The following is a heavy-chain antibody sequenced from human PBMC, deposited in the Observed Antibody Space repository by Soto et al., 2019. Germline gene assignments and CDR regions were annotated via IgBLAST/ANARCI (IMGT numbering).Heavy chain of an antibody. Sequence: PSETLSLTCTVSGAAINSYYWTWIRQAPGMGLEWIGYIYYTGSTNYNPSLESRVTVSVDRSRNQFSLELRSVTAADTAVYYCARLSMVRGVIINIDYWGQGTLVTVSS. J-gene: IGHJ4*02. CDR1: GAAINSYY. D-gene: IGHD3-10*01. V-gene: IGHV4-59*08. CDR2: IYYTGST. CDR3: ARLSMVRGVIINIDY.